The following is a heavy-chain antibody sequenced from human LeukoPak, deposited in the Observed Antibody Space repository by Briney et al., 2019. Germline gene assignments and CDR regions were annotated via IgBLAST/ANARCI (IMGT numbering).Heavy chain of an antibody. V-gene: IGHV1-69*04. CDR1: GGTFSIYA. CDR3: ARANLGRPVGHCSGGSCYSDSSWFDP. Sequence: SVNVSCKASGGTFSIYAISWVRQAPGQGLEWMGRIIPIFVIANYAQKFQGRVTITADKSTSTAYMELSSLRSEDTAVYYCARANLGRPVGHCSGGSCYSDSSWFDPWGQGTLVTVSS. D-gene: IGHD2-15*01. J-gene: IGHJ5*02. CDR2: IIPIFVIA.